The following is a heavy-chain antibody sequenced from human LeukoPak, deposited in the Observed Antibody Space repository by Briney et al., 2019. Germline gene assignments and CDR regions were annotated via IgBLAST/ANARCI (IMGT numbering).Heavy chain of an antibody. D-gene: IGHD3-22*01. CDR2: IYYSGST. J-gene: IGHJ4*02. Sequence: SETLSLTCTVSGGSISSSSYYWGWIRQPPGKGLEWIGSIYYSGSTYYNPSLKSRVTISVDTSKNQFSLKLSSVTAADTAVYYCARLPDDSSGYYLYYFDYWGQGTLVTVSS. CDR3: ARLPDDSSGYYLYYFDY. CDR1: GGSISSSSYY. V-gene: IGHV4-39*01.